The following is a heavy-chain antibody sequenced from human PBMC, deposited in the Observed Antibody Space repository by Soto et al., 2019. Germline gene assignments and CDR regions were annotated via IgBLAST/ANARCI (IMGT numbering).Heavy chain of an antibody. V-gene: IGHV4-31*03. D-gene: IGHD2-21*02. CDR1: GGSISSGGYY. CDR3: ARTDIVVVTAITFDY. J-gene: IGHJ4*02. CDR2: IYYSGST. Sequence: QVQLQESGPGLVKPSQTLSLTCTVSGGSISSGGYYWSWIRQHPGKGLEWIGYIYYSGSTYYNPSSKSRVTISVDTSKNQCSVKVSSVTAADTAVYYCARTDIVVVTAITFDYWGQGTLVTVSS.